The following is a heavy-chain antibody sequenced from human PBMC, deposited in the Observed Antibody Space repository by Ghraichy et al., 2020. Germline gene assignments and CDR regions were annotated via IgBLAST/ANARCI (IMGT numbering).Heavy chain of an antibody. CDR2: ITGNGGRT. V-gene: IGHV3-64*01. CDR1: GFTFSDYT. Sequence: GGSLRLSCSVSGFTFSDYTMHWVRQAPGKGLESVSVITGNGGRTFYVNSVKGRFTISRDNSKNTLYLQMGGLRTEETAVYYCAREPETGTVDYWGQGTLVTVSS. D-gene: IGHD1-1*01. CDR3: AREPETGTVDY. J-gene: IGHJ4*02.